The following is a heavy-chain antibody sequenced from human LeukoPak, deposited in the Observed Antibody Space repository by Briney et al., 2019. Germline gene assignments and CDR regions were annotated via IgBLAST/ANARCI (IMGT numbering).Heavy chain of an antibody. D-gene: IGHD3-10*01. CDR3: ARAVSYDAFDI. CDR1: GFTFNNYA. V-gene: IGHV3-23*01. Sequence: GGSLRLSCAASGFTFNNYAMTWVRQAPGKGLEWVSGISGSGGSAFYADSVKGRFSISRDNAKNSLYLQMDSLRAEDTAGYYCARAVSYDAFDILVQRTKLTDSS. J-gene: IGHJ3*02. CDR2: ISGSGGSA.